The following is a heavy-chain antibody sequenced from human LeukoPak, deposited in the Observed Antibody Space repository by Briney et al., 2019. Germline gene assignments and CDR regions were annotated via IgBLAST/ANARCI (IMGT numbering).Heavy chain of an antibody. J-gene: IGHJ6*04. CDR3: ARGTGSGSYYLDV. Sequence: MTSETLSLTCTVSGGSISSYYWSWIRQPPGKGLEWIGYIYYSGSTNYNPSLKSRVTISVDTSKNQFSLKLSSVTAADTAVYYCARGTGSGSYYLDVWGKGTTVTISS. V-gene: IGHV4-59*01. CDR1: GGSISSYY. CDR2: IYYSGST. D-gene: IGHD3-10*01.